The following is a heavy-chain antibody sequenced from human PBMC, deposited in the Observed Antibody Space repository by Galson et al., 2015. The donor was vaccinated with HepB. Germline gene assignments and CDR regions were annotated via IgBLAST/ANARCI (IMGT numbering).Heavy chain of an antibody. CDR1: GFTFSSYA. J-gene: IGHJ6*02. Sequence: SLRLSCAASGFTFSSYAISWVRQAPGKGLEWVSTIRGGGDGTYYADSVKGRVTVSRDNAKNTLSLQMNSLRDEDTAVYYCAKSLGTGAARGLDVWGQGTTVTVSS. CDR2: IRGGGDGT. V-gene: IGHV3-23*01. D-gene: IGHD2-8*02. CDR3: AKSLGTGAARGLDV.